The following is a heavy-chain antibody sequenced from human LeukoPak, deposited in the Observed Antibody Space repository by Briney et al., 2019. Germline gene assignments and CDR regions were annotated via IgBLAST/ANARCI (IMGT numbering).Heavy chain of an antibody. CDR3: AGQKDPRPIDY. CDR2: INPNSGGT. CDR1: GYTFNGYY. Sequence: ASVKVSCKASGYTFNGYYMHWVRQAPGQGLEWMGWINPNSGGTNYAQKFQGRVTMTRDTSISTAYMELSELRSDDTAVYYCAGQKDPRPIDYWGQGTLITVSS. J-gene: IGHJ4*02. V-gene: IGHV1-2*02.